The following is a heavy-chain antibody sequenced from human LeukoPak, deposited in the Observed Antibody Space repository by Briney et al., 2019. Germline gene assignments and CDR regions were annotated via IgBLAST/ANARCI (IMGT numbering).Heavy chain of an antibody. V-gene: IGHV3-23*01. CDR2: INGSGGST. J-gene: IGHJ4*02. CDR1: GFTFSSYA. CDR3: AKEGDYDFWSGSSFDY. Sequence: GGSLRLSCAASGFTFSSYAMSWVRQAPGKGLEWVSPINGSGGSTYYAQSVKGRFTISRDNSKNTLYLQMNSLRAEDTTVYYCAKEGDYDFWSGSSFDYWGQGTLVTVSS. D-gene: IGHD3-3*01.